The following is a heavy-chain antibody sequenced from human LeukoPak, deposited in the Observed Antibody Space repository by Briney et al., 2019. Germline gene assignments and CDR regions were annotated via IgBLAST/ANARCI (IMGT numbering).Heavy chain of an antibody. Sequence: PSETLSLTCAVYGGSFSGYYLSWIRQPPGKGLEWIGEINHSGSTNYNPSLKSRVTISVDTSKNQFSLKLSSVTAADTAVYYCARLSEYYDFWSGSGRGDAFDIWGQGTMVTLSS. V-gene: IGHV4-34*01. CDR1: GGSFSGYY. CDR3: ARLSEYYDFWSGSGRGDAFDI. J-gene: IGHJ3*02. CDR2: INHSGST. D-gene: IGHD3-3*01.